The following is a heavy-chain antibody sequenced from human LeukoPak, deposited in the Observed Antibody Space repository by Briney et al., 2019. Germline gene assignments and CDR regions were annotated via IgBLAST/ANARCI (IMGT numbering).Heavy chain of an antibody. J-gene: IGHJ3*02. CDR1: GFTFSSYA. V-gene: IGHV3-23*01. CDR3: AKSQRRVEVRGVINAFDI. Sequence: PGGSLRLSCAASGFTFSSYAMSWVRQAPGKGLEWVSAISGSGGSTYYADSVKGRFTISRDNSKNTLYLQMNSLRAEDTAVYYCAKSQRRVEVRGVINAFDIWGQGTMVTVSS. CDR2: ISGSGGST. D-gene: IGHD3-10*01.